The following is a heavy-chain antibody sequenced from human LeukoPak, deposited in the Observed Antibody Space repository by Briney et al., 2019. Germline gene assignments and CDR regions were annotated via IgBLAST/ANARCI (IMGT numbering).Heavy chain of an antibody. CDR3: ARETSGSFPY. CDR1: GFTFSSYW. J-gene: IGHJ4*02. CDR2: INSDGSSP. Sequence: QPGGSLRLSCADSGFTFSSYWMQWVRQAPGKGLVWVSRINSDGSSPSYADSVKGRFTISRDNSKNTLYLQMNNLSAEDTAVYYCARETSGSFPYWGQGALVTVSS. D-gene: IGHD2-15*01. V-gene: IGHV3-74*01.